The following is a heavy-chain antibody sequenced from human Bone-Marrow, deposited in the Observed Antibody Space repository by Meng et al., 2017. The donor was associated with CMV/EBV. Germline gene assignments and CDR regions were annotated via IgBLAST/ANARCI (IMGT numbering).Heavy chain of an antibody. Sequence: ASVKVSCKASGYTFTGYYIHWVRQAPGQGLEWMGWINPNSGGTNSAQKFQASVTMTRDTSISTAYMELSRLRSDDTAVYYCARGGYSSGFRNIAFHIWGQGTMVTVSS. CDR2: INPNSGGT. CDR3: ARGGYSSGFRNIAFHI. J-gene: IGHJ3*02. D-gene: IGHD3-22*01. CDR1: GYTFTGYY. V-gene: IGHV1-2*02.